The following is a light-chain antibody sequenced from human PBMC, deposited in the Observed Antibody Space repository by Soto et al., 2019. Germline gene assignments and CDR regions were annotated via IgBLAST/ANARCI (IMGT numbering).Light chain of an antibody. CDR1: QSVSSNY. Sequence: EIVLTQSPGPLSLSPGERATLSFSASQSVSSNYLAWYQQKPGQAPRLLIYGASNRATGIPDRFSGSGSGTDFTLTISRLEPEDFAVYYCQQYGSSGTFGQGTKVDI. J-gene: IGKJ1*01. CDR2: GAS. CDR3: QQYGSSGT. V-gene: IGKV3-20*01.